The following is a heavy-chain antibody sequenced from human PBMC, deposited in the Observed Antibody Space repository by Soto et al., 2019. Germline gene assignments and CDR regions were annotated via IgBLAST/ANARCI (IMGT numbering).Heavy chain of an antibody. Sequence: QVQLQEAGPGLVKPSQTLSLTGTVSGGSISSGGYYWSWIRQHPGKGLECIGYIYYSGSSYYNPSLQSRVTRSVDTSKNQFSLKLSSVTAADTAVYYCARGHTVRDYYYDGMDVWGQGTTVTVSS. J-gene: IGHJ6*02. CDR1: GGSISSGGYY. D-gene: IGHD4-4*01. V-gene: IGHV4-31*03. CDR2: IYYSGSS. CDR3: ARGHTVRDYYYDGMDV.